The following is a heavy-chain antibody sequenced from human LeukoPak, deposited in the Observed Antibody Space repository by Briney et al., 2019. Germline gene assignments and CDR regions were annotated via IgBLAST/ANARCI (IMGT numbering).Heavy chain of an antibody. Sequence: PGGSLRLSCAATGFIFSTYGMHWVRQAPGKGLEWVAVIWSDGNNRFYADSVKGRFTFSRDNPRNTLSLQMNSLRVDDTAVYYCVKERGPFDAFDIWGQGTMVTVSS. V-gene: IGHV3-33*06. CDR2: IWSDGNNR. CDR1: GFIFSTYG. CDR3: VKERGPFDAFDI. J-gene: IGHJ3*02.